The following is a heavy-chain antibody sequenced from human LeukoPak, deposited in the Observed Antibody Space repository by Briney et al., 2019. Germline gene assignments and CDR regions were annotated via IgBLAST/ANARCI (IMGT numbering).Heavy chain of an antibody. J-gene: IGHJ4*02. CDR1: GFTFNRYN. CDR2: ISSSSSYI. CDR3: AKNYYDSSGLFDY. Sequence: GGSLGLSCATSGFTFNRYNMELVRQAPGKGLEWVSSISSSSSYIYYADSVKGRFTISRDNAKNPLHLQMNSLRAEDTAVYYCAKNYYDSSGLFDYWGQGTLVIVSS. D-gene: IGHD3-22*01. V-gene: IGHV3-21*01.